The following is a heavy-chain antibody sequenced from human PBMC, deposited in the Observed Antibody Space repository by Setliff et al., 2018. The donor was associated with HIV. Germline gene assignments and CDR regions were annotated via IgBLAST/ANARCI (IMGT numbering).Heavy chain of an antibody. CDR2: VYPSGSV. V-gene: IGHV4-39*07. CDR3: ARDQGESTWSYWFDP. Sequence: PSETLSLTCSVSGGSISSSTYYWGWIRQPPGKGLEWIGRVYPSGSVNYSPSFQSRVSMSIDTSKNQFSLTLTSVTAADTAVYYCARDQGESTWSYWFDPWGQGTQVTVSS. J-gene: IGHJ5*02. D-gene: IGHD6-13*01. CDR1: GGSISSSTYY.